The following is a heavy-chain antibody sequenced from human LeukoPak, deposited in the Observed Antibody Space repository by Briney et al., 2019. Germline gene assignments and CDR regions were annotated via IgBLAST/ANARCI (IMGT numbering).Heavy chain of an antibody. Sequence: ASVKVSCKASGYTFTGYYMHWVRQAPGQGLEWMGWINPNSGGTNYAQKFQGRVTMTRDTSTSTVYMELSSLRSEDTAVYFCARVDAEGSGVKYFDYWGQGTLVTVSS. D-gene: IGHD3-10*01. J-gene: IGHJ4*02. CDR3: ARVDAEGSGVKYFDY. CDR1: GYTFTGYY. CDR2: INPNSGGT. V-gene: IGHV1-2*02.